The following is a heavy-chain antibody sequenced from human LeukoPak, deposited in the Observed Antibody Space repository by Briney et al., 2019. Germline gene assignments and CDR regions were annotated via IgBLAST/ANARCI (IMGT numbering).Heavy chain of an antibody. J-gene: IGHJ4*02. CDR1: GFTFSSYA. CDR2: ISGSGGST. D-gene: IGHD3-10*01. V-gene: IGHV3-23*01. Sequence: PGGSLRLSCAASGFTFSSYAMSWVRQAPGKGLEWVSAISGSGGSTYYADSVKGRFTISRDNSKNTLYLQMNSFRAEETAVYYVAKDGGSGSYFDYWGQGTLVSVSS. CDR3: AKDGGSGSYFDY.